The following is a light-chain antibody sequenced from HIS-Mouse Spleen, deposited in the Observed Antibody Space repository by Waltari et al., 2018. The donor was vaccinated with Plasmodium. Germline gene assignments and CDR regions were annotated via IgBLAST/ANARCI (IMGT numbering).Light chain of an antibody. CDR2: DAS. CDR1: QSVSSY. V-gene: IGKV3-11*01. Sequence: EIVLTQSPATLSLSPGEIPTLSCRASQSVSSYLAWYQQTPGQAPRLLIYDASNRATGIPARFSGSGSGTDFTLTISSLEPEDFAVYYCQQRSNWPPLTFGGGTKVEIK. CDR3: QQRSNWPPLT. J-gene: IGKJ4*01.